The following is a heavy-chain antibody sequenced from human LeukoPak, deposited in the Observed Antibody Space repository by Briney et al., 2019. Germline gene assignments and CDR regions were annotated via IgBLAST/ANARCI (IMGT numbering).Heavy chain of an antibody. CDR3: AREGEEWELLRWFDP. CDR2: IYTSGST. J-gene: IGHJ5*02. V-gene: IGHV4-4*07. D-gene: IGHD1-26*01. CDR1: GGSISSYY. Sequence: SDTLSLTCTVSGGSISSYYWSWIRQPAGKGLEWIGRIYTSGSTNYNPSLKSRVIMSVDTSKNQFSLKLSSVTAADTAVYYCAREGEEWELLRWFDPWGQGTLVTVSS.